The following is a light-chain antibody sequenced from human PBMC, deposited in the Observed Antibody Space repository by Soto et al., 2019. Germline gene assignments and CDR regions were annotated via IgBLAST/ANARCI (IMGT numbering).Light chain of an antibody. V-gene: IGLV2-14*01. CDR2: DVS. Sequence: QSVLTQPASVSGTPGQSITISCTGTSSDVGGYNFISWYQQHPGTPPKLMISDVSNRPSGVSNRFSGSKSGNTASLTISGLQAEDDDDYYCSSYTSSSTYVFGAGTKLTVL. J-gene: IGLJ1*01. CDR1: SSDVGGYNF. CDR3: SSYTSSSTYV.